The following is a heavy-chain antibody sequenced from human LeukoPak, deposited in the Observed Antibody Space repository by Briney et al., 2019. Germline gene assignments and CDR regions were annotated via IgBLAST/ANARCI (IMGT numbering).Heavy chain of an antibody. CDR1: GASMNHHY. V-gene: IGHV4-59*11. Sequence: PSETLSLTCTVSGASMNHHYWSWVRQPPGKELEWIAYIYDSGTSATIDYNPSLKSRVTISVDTSKRQFSPRLDSVTAADTAVYYCAEIPRDWGQGTLVTVSS. CDR3: AEIPRD. CDR2: IYDSGTSATI. J-gene: IGHJ4*02.